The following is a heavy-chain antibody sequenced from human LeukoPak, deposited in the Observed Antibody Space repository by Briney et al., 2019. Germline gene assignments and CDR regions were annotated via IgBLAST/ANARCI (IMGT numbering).Heavy chain of an antibody. CDR1: GGSIGRSRYY. J-gene: IGHJ4*02. D-gene: IGHD3-16*01. V-gene: IGHV4-39*01. CDR3: TRRGDPLDY. Sequence: KSSETLYLTCTVSGGSIGRSRYYWGWIRQPPGKGLEWIGSIYYTGSTYYNPSLKSRVTISVDTSQNQFSLKLNSVTAADKAVYYCTRRGDPLDYWGQGALVTVSS. CDR2: IYYTGST.